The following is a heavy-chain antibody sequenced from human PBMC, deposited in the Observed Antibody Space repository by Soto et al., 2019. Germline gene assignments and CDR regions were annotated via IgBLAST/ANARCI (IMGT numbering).Heavy chain of an antibody. V-gene: IGHV1-69*13. CDR3: ARTRIVGATQTPNWFDP. CDR2: IIPIFGTA. Sequence: GASVKVSCKASGGTFSSYAISWVRQAPGQGLEWMGGIIPIFGTANYAQKFQGRVTITADESTSTAYMELSSLRSEDTAVYYCARTRIVGATQTPNWFDPWGQGTLVTVSS. J-gene: IGHJ5*02. CDR1: GGTFSSYA. D-gene: IGHD1-26*01.